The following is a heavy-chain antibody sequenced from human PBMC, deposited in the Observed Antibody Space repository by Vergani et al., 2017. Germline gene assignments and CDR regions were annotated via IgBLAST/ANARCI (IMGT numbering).Heavy chain of an antibody. V-gene: IGHV1-46*03. CDR1: GHTFSNYY. Sequence: HVQVVQSGADVKKSGASVKVSCKPSGHTFSNYYMHWVRQSPGQGLEWMGIINPSGGHTNYAQKFQGRVTMTRDTSTSTVYMELSSLRSEDTAIYYCAREDYGILTGYQYWGQGTLVTVSA. CDR3: AREDYGILTGYQY. J-gene: IGHJ4*02. D-gene: IGHD3-9*01. CDR2: INPSGGHT.